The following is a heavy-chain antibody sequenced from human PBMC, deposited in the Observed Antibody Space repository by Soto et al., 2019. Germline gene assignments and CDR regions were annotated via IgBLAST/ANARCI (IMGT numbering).Heavy chain of an antibody. CDR3: ARSGQVGNWVDS. V-gene: IGHV1-8*01. D-gene: IGHD3-3*01. CDR2: MNPNRGNT. CDR1: GYTFTSYD. J-gene: IGHJ5*01. Sequence: QVQLVQSGAEVKKPGASVKVSCKASGYTFTSYDINWVRQATGQGLEWMGWMNPNRGNTGYAQKFQGRVTMTRNTSISTAYMELGSLRAEDTAVSYCARSGQVGNWVDSWGQGNLVTVSS.